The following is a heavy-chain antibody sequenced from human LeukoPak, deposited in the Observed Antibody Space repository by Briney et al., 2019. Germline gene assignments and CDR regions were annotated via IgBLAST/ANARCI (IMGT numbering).Heavy chain of an antibody. D-gene: IGHD3-10*01. Sequence: SETLSLTCTVSGGSISSGDYYWSWIRKPPGKGLERNGYIYYSGSTYYNPCLKSRVTISVDTSKNQFSLTLCSVTAADTAVYYCARAPEGFGELLMSWFDPWGQGTLVTVSS. J-gene: IGHJ5*02. CDR2: IYYSGST. CDR1: GGSISSGDYY. V-gene: IGHV4-30-4*01. CDR3: ARAPEGFGELLMSWFDP.